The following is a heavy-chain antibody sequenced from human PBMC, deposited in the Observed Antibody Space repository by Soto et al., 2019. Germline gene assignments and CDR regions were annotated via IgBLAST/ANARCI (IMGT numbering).Heavy chain of an antibody. CDR2: ISYDGSNK. D-gene: IGHD5-18*01. J-gene: IGHJ4*02. V-gene: IGHV3-30*18. CDR1: GFTFSSYG. CDR3: AKEIGYSYGYPDY. Sequence: PGGSLRLSCAASGFTFSSYGMHWVRQAPGKGLEWVGVISYDGSNKYYADSVKGRFTISRNNSKNTLYLQMNILRAEDPAVYYCAKEIGYSYGYPDYWGKGTRATSPQ.